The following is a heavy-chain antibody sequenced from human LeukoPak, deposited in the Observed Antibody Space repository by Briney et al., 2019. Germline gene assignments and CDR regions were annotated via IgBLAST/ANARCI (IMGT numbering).Heavy chain of an antibody. J-gene: IGHJ5*02. V-gene: IGHV4-61*02. D-gene: IGHD6-13*01. CDR1: GGSISSGSYY. Sequence: PSQTLSLTCTVSGGSISSGSYYWSWIRQPAGKGLEWIGRIYTSGSTNYNPSLKSRVTISVDTSKNQFSLKLSSVTAADTAVYYCARDAGGYGFDPWGQGTLLTVSS. CDR2: IYTSGST. CDR3: ARDAGGYGFDP.